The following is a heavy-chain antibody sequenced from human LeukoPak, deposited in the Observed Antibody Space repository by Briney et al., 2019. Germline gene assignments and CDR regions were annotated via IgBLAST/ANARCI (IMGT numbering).Heavy chain of an antibody. CDR2: IYPDDPDT. CDR1: GYSFTSQW. V-gene: IGHV5-51*01. D-gene: IGHD6-19*01. Sequence: GEYLKISCQASGYSFTSQWIGWVRQMPGKGLEWMGIIYPDDPDTRYSPSFQGQVTISADKSISTAYLQWSSLKASDSAMYYCARHGKYYSGSHYFGFWGQGTLITVSS. J-gene: IGHJ4*02. CDR3: ARHGKYYSGSHYFGF.